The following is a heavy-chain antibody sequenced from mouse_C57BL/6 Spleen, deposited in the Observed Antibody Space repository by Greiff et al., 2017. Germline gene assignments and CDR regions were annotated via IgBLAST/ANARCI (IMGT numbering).Heavy chain of an antibody. J-gene: IGHJ2*01. CDR1: GYAFSSYW. CDR2: IYPGDGDT. V-gene: IGHV1-80*01. D-gene: IGHD1-1*01. CDR3: ARSGFITTVVAHYYFDY. Sequence: QVQLQQSGAELVKPGASVKISCKASGYAFSSYWMNWVKQRPGQGLEWIGQIYPGDGDTNYNGKFKGKATLTADQSSSTAYLQLSSLTSEDSAVYFCARSGFITTVVAHYYFDYWGQGTTLTVSS.